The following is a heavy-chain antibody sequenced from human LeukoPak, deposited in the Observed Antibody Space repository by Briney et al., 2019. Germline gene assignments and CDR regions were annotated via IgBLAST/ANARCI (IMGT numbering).Heavy chain of an antibody. CDR1: GGSISSYY. Sequence: SETLSLTCTVSGGSISSYYWSWIRQPPGKGLEWIGYIYYSGSTNYNPSLKSRVTISVDTSKNQFSLKLSSVTAADTAVYYCARSRRWLHFDYWGQGTLDTVSS. CDR3: ARSRRWLHFDY. CDR2: IYYSGST. J-gene: IGHJ4*02. D-gene: IGHD5-24*01. V-gene: IGHV4-59*01.